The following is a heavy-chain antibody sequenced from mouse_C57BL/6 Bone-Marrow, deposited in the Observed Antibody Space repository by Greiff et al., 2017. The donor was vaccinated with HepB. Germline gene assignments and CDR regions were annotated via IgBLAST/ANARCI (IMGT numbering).Heavy chain of an antibody. CDR2: IDPSDSET. CDR1: GYTFTSYW. D-gene: IGHD2-10*01. J-gene: IGHJ4*01. CDR3: ARWAYYGNFHYAMDY. V-gene: IGHV1-52*01. Sequence: QVQLQQPGAELVRPGSSVKLSCKASGYTFTSYWMHWVKQRPIQGLEWIGKIDPSDSETHYNQKFKDKATLTVDKSSSTAYMQLSSLTSEDSAVYYCARWAYYGNFHYAMDYWGQGTSVTVSS.